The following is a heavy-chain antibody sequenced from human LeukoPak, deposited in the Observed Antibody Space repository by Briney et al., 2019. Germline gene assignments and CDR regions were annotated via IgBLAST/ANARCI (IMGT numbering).Heavy chain of an antibody. D-gene: IGHD5-18*01. CDR3: ARVGRGYSFKVYYFDY. Sequence: PGGSLRLSCAASGFTFSGYAIHGVRQAPGKGLHWVAVISYDGSNKFYADSVKGRFTISRDNSNYTLYLQMNSLRAEDTAIYYCARVGRGYSFKVYYFDYWGQGTLVTVSS. CDR1: GFTFSGYA. J-gene: IGHJ4*02. V-gene: IGHV3-30*04. CDR2: ISYDGSNK.